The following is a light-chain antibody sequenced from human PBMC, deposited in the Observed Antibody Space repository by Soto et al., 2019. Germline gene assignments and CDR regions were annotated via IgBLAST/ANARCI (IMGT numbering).Light chain of an antibody. J-gene: IGLJ2*01. CDR2: LNSDGSH. Sequence: QLVLTQSPSASASLGASVELTCTLSSGHSSYAIAWHQQQPEKGPRYLMKLNSDGSHSKGDGIPDRFSGSSSGAERYLTISSLQSEDEADYYCQTWGTGILVVFGGGTKLTVL. V-gene: IGLV4-69*01. CDR3: QTWGTGILVV. CDR1: SGHSSYA.